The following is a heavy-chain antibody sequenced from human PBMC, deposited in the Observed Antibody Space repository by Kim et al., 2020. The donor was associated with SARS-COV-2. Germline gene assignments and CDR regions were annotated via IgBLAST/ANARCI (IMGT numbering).Heavy chain of an antibody. V-gene: IGHV3-30*04. CDR3: ARADCSSISCYGQTFGYYSYGMDV. CDR2: ISYDGSNK. J-gene: IGHJ6*02. CDR1: GFTFSSYA. Sequence: GGSLRLSCAASGFTFSSYAMHWVRQAPGKGLEWVAVISYDGSNKYYADSVKGRFTISRDNSKNTLYLQMNSLRAEDTAVYYCARADCSSISCYGQTFGYYSYGMDVWGQGTTVTVSS. D-gene: IGHD2-2*01.